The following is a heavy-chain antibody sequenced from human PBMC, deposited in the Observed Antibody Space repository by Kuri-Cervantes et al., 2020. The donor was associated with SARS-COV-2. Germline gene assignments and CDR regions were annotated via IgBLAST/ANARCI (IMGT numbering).Heavy chain of an antibody. J-gene: IGHJ4*02. CDR1: GFTFSDYY. V-gene: IGHV3-11*04. CDR2: ISSSGSTI. Sequence: GESLKISCAASGFTFSDYYMSWIRQAPGKGLEWVSYISSSGSTIYYADSVKGRFTISRDNAKNSLYLQMNSLRAEDTAVYYCARIGELGIPDYWGQGTLVTVSS. CDR3: ARIGELGIPDY. D-gene: IGHD7-27*01.